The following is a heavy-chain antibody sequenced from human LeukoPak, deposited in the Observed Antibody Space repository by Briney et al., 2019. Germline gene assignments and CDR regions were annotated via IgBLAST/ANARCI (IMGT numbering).Heavy chain of an antibody. CDR1: GFTLGDFA. D-gene: IGHD3-16*01. Sequence: TGGSLRFSCTTSGFTLGDFAMSWFRQAPGKGQEWVGFIRSVNYGAAVAYAASVKGRYTISRDDSRSVAYLQMDGLRTEDTTMYYSARDQFGGGPHDYYYYYMHVWGKGTTVTVSS. CDR2: IRSVNYGAAV. J-gene: IGHJ6*03. V-gene: IGHV3-49*03. CDR3: ARDQFGGGPHDYYYYYMHV.